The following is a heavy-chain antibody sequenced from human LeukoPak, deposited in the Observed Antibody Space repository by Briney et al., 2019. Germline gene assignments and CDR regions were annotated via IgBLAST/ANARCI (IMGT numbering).Heavy chain of an antibody. CDR2: IWHDGSNR. CDR1: GFDLSNYG. V-gene: IGHV3-33*01. J-gene: IGHJ4*02. Sequence: GGSLRLSCAVSGFDLSNYGMHWVRQAPGKGLEWVTVIWHDGSNRYYADSVKGRITISRDTSENTVSLQINNVKVDDTAIYYCARGTGAKRYYFDLWGQGILVTVSS. CDR3: ARGTGAKRYYFDL.